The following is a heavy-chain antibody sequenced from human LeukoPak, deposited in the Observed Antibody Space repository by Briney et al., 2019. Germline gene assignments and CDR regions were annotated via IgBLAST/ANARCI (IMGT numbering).Heavy chain of an antibody. CDR3: AGERGEEYSSGWYKTNYFDN. V-gene: IGHV4-39*07. J-gene: IGHJ4*02. Sequence: PSETLSLTCTVAGDSVSSVTGYWAWIRQPPGKGLEWIASADYSGGTYYNPSLESRVAISADMSKKQISLTLTSVTGADTAVYYCAGERGEEYSSGWYKTNYFDNWGQGIRVTVSS. CDR1: GDSVSSVTGY. CDR2: ADYSGGT. D-gene: IGHD6-19*01.